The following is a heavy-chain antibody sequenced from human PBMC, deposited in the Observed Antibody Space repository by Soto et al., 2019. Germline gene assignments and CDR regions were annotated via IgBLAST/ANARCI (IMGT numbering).Heavy chain of an antibody. CDR2: IIPIFGTA. D-gene: IGHD3-9*01. CDR1: GGTFSSYA. Sequence: QVQLVQSGAEVKKPGSSVKVSCKASGGTFSSYAISWVRQAPGQGLEWMGGIIPIFGTANYAQKFQGRVTITADEPTSKADMELSTLRSKDTAVYYCRIDLHRLTYKHFRYFDGTNIPPHYDYYGRDVWGQGTTVTFSS. V-gene: IGHV1-69*01. J-gene: IGHJ6*02. CDR3: RIDLHRLTYKHFRYFDGTNIPPHYDYYGRDV.